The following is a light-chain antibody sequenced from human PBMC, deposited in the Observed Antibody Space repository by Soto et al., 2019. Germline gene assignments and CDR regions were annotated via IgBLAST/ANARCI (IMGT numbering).Light chain of an antibody. CDR1: QSISSY. CDR3: LQDYNYPIT. J-gene: IGKJ5*01. Sequence: DIQMTQSPSSLSASVVDRVTITCRASQSISSYLNWYQQKPGKAPKLLIYAASSLQSGVPSRFSGSGSGTDFTLTISSLQPEDFATYYCLQDYNYPITFGQGTRLEIK. CDR2: AAS. V-gene: IGKV1-39*01.